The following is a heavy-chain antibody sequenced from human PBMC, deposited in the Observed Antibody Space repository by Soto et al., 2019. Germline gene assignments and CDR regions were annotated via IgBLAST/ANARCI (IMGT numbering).Heavy chain of an antibody. CDR3: ARTTTVAGTPEFDY. Sequence: QVQLEESGGGVVQPGRSLSLSCAASGFTFSSFSLHWVRQAPGKGLEWLALISYDGSTKYTPDSVKGRFIISRDNSKNTLYLQLNSLRPEDTAVYYCARTTTVAGTPEFDYWGQGTLVTVSS. J-gene: IGHJ4*02. CDR2: ISYDGSTK. CDR1: GFTFSSFS. D-gene: IGHD6-19*01. V-gene: IGHV3-30-3*01.